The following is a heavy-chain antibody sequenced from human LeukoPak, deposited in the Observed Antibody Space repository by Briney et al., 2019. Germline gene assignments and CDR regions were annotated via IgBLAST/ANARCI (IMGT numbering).Heavy chain of an antibody. Sequence: QSGGSLRLSCAASGFPFSSYWMHWVRQAPGKGLVWVSRINIDGSNTNYADPVKGRFTISRDNAKNTLYLQMDSLRAEDTAVYYCARSLGGAYDYWGQGTLVTVSS. CDR3: ARSLGGAYDY. V-gene: IGHV3-74*01. D-gene: IGHD1-26*01. CDR2: INIDGSNT. J-gene: IGHJ4*02. CDR1: GFPFSSYW.